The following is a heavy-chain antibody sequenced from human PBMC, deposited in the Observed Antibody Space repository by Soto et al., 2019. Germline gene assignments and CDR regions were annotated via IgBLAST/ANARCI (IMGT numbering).Heavy chain of an antibody. CDR1: GFTFSSYA. V-gene: IGHV3-30-3*01. CDR3: ARVDSGYDLWGGWDY. D-gene: IGHD5-12*01. J-gene: IGHJ4*02. Sequence: GGSLRLSCAASGFTFSSYAMHWVRQAPGKGLEWVAVISYDGSNKYYADSVKGRFTISRDNSKNTLYLQMNSLRAEDTAVYYCARVDSGYDLWGGWDYWGQGTLVTVSS. CDR2: ISYDGSNK.